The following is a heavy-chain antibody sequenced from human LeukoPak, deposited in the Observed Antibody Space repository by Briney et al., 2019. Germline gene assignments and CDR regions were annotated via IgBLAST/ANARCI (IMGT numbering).Heavy chain of an antibody. V-gene: IGHV4-4*09. Sequence: PSETLSLTCTVSGGSIGTYYWSWIRQPPGKGLEWIGYIYTSGGTNYNPSLKGRVTISVDTSKNQFSLKLRSVTAADTAVYYCARQAYGSGIDSWGQGTLVTVSS. CDR1: GGSIGTYY. J-gene: IGHJ4*02. CDR3: ARQAYGSGIDS. CDR2: IYTSGGT. D-gene: IGHD3-10*01.